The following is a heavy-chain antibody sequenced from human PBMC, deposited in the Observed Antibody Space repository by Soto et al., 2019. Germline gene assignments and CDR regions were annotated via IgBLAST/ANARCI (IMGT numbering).Heavy chain of an antibody. D-gene: IGHD6-19*01. CDR1: GFTFSDYA. Sequence: VQLVESGGGVVQPGRSLRLSCAASGFTFSDYAMHWVRQAPGKGLEWVAVVSHDGRNTHYADSVKGRFTISRDSSKNTVSLERTGARAEDTADYSCAKGGRQWLVTSDFNYWGQGALVTVSS. CDR2: VSHDGRNT. J-gene: IGHJ4*02. V-gene: IGHV3-30*18. CDR3: AKGGRQWLVTSDFNY.